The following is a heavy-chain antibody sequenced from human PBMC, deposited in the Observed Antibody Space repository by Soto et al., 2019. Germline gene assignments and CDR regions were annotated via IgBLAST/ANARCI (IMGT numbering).Heavy chain of an antibody. V-gene: IGHV3-30*18. CDR1: GFTFSSYG. D-gene: IGHD3-22*01. CDR2: ISYDGSNK. J-gene: IGHJ4*02. Sequence: GGSLRLSCAASGFTFSSYGMHWVRQAPGKGLEWVAVISYDGSNKYYADSVKGRFTISRDNSKNTLYLQMNSLRAEDTAVYYCANGPARDSSGYPDYWGQGTLVTVSS. CDR3: ANGPARDSSGYPDY.